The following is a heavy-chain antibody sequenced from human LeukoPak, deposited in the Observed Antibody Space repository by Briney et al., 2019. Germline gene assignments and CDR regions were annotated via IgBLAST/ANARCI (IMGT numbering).Heavy chain of an antibody. J-gene: IGHJ5*02. CDR1: GGTFSSYA. V-gene: IGHV1-69*06. Sequence: ASVKVSCKASGGTFSSYAISWVRQAPGQGLEWMGGIIPIFGTANYAQKFQGRVTITADKSTSTAYMELSSLRSEDTAVYYCASVAAHSGPTPNWFDPWGQGTLVTVSS. D-gene: IGHD2-15*01. CDR3: ASVAAHSGPTPNWFDP. CDR2: IIPIFGTA.